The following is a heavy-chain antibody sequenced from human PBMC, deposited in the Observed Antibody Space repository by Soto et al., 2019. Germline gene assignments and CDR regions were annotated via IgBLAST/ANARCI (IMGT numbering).Heavy chain of an antibody. CDR2: ISSSSSTI. CDR3: ASWGSGSYLYYFDY. J-gene: IGHJ4*02. V-gene: IGHV3-48*01. Sequence: EVQLVESGGGLVQPGGSLRLSCAASGFTFSSYSMNWVRQAPGKGLEWVSYISSSSSTIYYADSVKGRFTISRDNAKNSLYLQMTSLRAEDTAVYYCASWGSGSYLYYFDYWGQGTLVTVSS. D-gene: IGHD3-10*01. CDR1: GFTFSSYS.